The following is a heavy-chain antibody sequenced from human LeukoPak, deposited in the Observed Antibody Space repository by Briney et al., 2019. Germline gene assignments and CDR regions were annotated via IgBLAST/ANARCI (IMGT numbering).Heavy chain of an antibody. D-gene: IGHD2-2*01. CDR2: IKQDGSAK. V-gene: IGHV3-7*01. CDR1: GFTFRDYW. Sequence: GGSLRLSCTASGFTFRDYWVTWVRQAPGKGLEGVANIKQDGSAKYYVDSVKGRFTISRDNAKNSLYLQMDSLRVEDTATYYCARWRGSTSERSDYWGQGTLVTVSS. J-gene: IGHJ4*02. CDR3: ARWRGSTSERSDY.